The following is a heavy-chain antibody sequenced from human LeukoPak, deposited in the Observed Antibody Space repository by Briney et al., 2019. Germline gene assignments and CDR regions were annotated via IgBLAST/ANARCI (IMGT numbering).Heavy chain of an antibody. CDR2: IKQDGSEK. CDR1: GFTFSSYS. Sequence: GGSLRLSCAPSGFTFSSYSMNWVRQAPGKGLEWVANIKQDGSEKYYVDSVKGRFTISRDNAKNSLYLQMNSLRAEDTAVYYCAREGVIDSGSLGTAFDIWGQGTMVTVSS. J-gene: IGHJ3*02. CDR3: AREGVIDSGSLGTAFDI. D-gene: IGHD1-26*01. V-gene: IGHV3-7*01.